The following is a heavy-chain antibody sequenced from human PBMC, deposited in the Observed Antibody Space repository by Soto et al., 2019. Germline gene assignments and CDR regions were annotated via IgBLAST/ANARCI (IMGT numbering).Heavy chain of an antibody. Sequence: QLQLQESGSGVVKTSETLSLTCTVSGASISYGGFSWSWVRQSPGKGLEWIGYISHLENTYLHPSFKSRLTMSIDRTRNQFSLKLSSVTAADMAVYYCARGGGYDSFDYWGQGVLVTVSS. CDR1: GASISYGGFS. D-gene: IGHD5-12*01. V-gene: IGHV4-30-2*06. CDR3: ARGGGYDSFDY. J-gene: IGHJ4*02. CDR2: ISHLENT.